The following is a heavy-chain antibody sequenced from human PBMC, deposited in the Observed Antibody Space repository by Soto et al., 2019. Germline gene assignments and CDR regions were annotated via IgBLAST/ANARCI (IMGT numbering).Heavy chain of an antibody. CDR2: ISAYNGNT. V-gene: IGHV1-18*01. D-gene: IGHD3-9*01. CDR3: ARGSRVSYYDILTGYYMVY. J-gene: IGHJ4*02. CDR1: GYTCTSYG. Sequence: ASVKVSCKASGYTCTSYGISWVLQAPGQGLEWMGWISAYNGNTNYAQKLQGRVTMTTDTSTSTAYMELRSLRSDDTAVYYCARGSRVSYYDILTGYYMVYWGQGTLVTVSS.